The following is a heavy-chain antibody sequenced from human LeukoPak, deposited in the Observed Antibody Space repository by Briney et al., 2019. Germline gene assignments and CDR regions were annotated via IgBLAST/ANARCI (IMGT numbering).Heavy chain of an antibody. D-gene: IGHD5-18*01. V-gene: IGHV3-30*02. CDR2: IRSDRSNK. J-gene: IGHJ6*03. CDR3: AKDLESYSYSFHRSMDV. CDR1: GFTFSSYG. Sequence: GGSLRLSCAASGFTFSSYGMHWLRQAPGKGLEWVAFIRSDRSNKNYADSVQGRFIISRDNSKNTLYLQMNSLRTEDTAVYYCAKDLESYSYSFHRSMDVWGKGTTVTISS.